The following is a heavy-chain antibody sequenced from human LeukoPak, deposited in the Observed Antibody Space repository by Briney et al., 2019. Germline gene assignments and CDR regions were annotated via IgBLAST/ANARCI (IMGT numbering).Heavy chain of an antibody. CDR3: ARTLRIAARPGYFDY. V-gene: IGHV1-18*01. CDR1: GYTFTNFG. J-gene: IGHJ4*02. D-gene: IGHD6-6*01. Sequence: GASVKVSCKASGYTFTNFGISWVRQAPGQGLEWMGWISAYNGNTNYAQRLQGRVTMTTDTSTSTAYMELSSLRSEDTAVYYCARTLRIAARPGYFDYWGQGTLVTVSS. CDR2: ISAYNGNT.